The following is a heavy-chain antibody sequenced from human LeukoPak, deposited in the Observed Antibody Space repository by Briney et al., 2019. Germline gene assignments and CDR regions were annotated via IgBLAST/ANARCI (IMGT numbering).Heavy chain of an antibody. CDR2: INWKGGTT. J-gene: IGHJ4*02. CDR1: GFMFADSA. Sequence: GGSLRLSCAASGFMFADSAMTWVRRAPGKGLEWIASINWKGGTTEYADSVKGRFTISRDNSKNTLYLQMNSLRAEDTAVYYCAKDGMVCSGGSCYNFDYWGQGTLVTVSS. D-gene: IGHD2-15*01. CDR3: AKDGMVCSGGSCYNFDY. V-gene: IGHV3-20*04.